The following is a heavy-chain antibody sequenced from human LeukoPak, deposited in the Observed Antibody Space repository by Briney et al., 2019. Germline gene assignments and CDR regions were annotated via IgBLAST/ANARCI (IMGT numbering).Heavy chain of an antibody. J-gene: IGHJ4*02. D-gene: IGHD1-26*01. CDR2: ISYDGSNK. V-gene: IGHV3-30*19. Sequence: LSGGSLRLSCAASGFTFSSYGMHWVRQAPGKGLEWVAVISYDGSNKYYADSVKGRFTISRDNSKNTPYLQMNSLRAEDTAVYYCARGGKWELLRSSEYWGQGTLVTVSS. CDR1: GFTFSSYG. CDR3: ARGGKWELLRSSEY.